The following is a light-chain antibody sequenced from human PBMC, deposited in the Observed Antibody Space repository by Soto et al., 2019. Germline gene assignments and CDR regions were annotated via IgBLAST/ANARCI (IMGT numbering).Light chain of an antibody. CDR3: QQYNNWPYT. V-gene: IGKV3-15*01. J-gene: IGKJ2*01. CDR2: GAS. CDR1: QSVSSN. Sequence: EIVMTQSPATLSVSPGERATLSCRASQSVSSNLAWYQQKPGQAPRLLIYGASTRATGIRARFSGSGSGTEFTLTISSLQSEYFAVYYFQQYNNWPYTFGQGTKLEIK.